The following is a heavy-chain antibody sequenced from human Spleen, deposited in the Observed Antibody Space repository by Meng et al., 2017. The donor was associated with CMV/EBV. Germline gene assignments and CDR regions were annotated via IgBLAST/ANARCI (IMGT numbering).Heavy chain of an antibody. Sequence: HVQPQQWGAGLLQPSATLSLTCAVYGGSFSCYYWSWIRQPPGKGLEWSGEINHSGSTNYNPSLKSRVTISVDTSKNQFSLKLSSVTAADTAVYYCARSGRFDYCGQGILVVASS. CDR1: GGSFSCYY. V-gene: IGHV4-34*01. CDR3: ARSGRFDY. CDR2: INHSGST. D-gene: IGHD1-14*01. J-gene: IGHJ4*01.